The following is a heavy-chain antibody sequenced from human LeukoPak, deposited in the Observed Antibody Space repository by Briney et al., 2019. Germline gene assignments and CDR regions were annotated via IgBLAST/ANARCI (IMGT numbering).Heavy chain of an antibody. CDR3: ARDIGIFGVVIIWYFDL. D-gene: IGHD3-3*01. CDR1: GYTFTDHY. CDR2: INPSSGDT. Sequence: GASVKVSCKASGYTFTDHYMHWVRQAPGQGLEWMGWINPSSGDTNYAQKFQGRVTMTSDTSRTTAYMDLSRLRSDDTAVYYCARDIGIFGVVIIWYFDLWGRGTLVTVSS. J-gene: IGHJ2*01. V-gene: IGHV1-2*02.